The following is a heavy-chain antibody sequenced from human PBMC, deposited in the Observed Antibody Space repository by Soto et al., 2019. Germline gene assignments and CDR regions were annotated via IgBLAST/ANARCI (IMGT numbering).Heavy chain of an antibody. CDR3: ARHNFGSGSSILDWDH. CDR2: ISYSGGT. J-gene: IGHJ4*02. CDR1: GASVSSYY. D-gene: IGHD3-10*01. Sequence: PSETLSLTCSVSGASVSSYYWSWIRQPPGKGLEWIGYISYSGGTNCSPSLKNRVTISVDTPKNHFSLQLSSVTAADTAVYYCARHNFGSGSSILDWDHWGQGTLVTVSS. V-gene: IGHV4-59*08.